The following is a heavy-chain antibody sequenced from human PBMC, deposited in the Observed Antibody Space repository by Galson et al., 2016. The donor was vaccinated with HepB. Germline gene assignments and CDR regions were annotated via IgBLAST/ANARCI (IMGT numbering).Heavy chain of an antibody. CDR3: AGGGIVGAIFDY. CDR1: GFTFSSYS. J-gene: IGHJ4*02. Sequence: SLRLSCAASGFTFSSYSMNWVRQAPGKGLEWVSSISSSSSYIYYADSVKGRFTISRDNAKNSLYLQMNSLRAEDTAVYYCAGGGIVGAIFDYWGPGTLVTFSS. CDR2: ISSSSSYI. D-gene: IGHD1-26*01. V-gene: IGHV3-21*01.